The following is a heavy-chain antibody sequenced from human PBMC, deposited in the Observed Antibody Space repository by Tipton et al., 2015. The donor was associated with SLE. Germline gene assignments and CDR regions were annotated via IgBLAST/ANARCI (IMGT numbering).Heavy chain of an antibody. CDR2: IYHSGST. J-gene: IGHJ4*02. CDR3: ARQGAVAGFDY. CDR1: GYSISSGYY. V-gene: IGHV4-38-2*02. D-gene: IGHD6-19*01. Sequence: LRLSCTVSGYSISSGYYWGWIRQPPGKGLEWIGSIYHSGSTYYNPSLKSRVTISVDTSKNQFSLKLSSVTAADTAVYYCARQGAVAGFDYWGQGTLVTVSS.